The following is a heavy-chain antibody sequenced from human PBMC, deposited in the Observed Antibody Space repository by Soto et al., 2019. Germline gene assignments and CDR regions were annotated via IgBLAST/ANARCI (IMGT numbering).Heavy chain of an antibody. D-gene: IGHD3-16*01. CDR2: IMWDSGLI. J-gene: IGHJ6*02. V-gene: IGHV3-9*01. CDR1: GFNLKDYA. Sequence: GGSLRLSCAASGFNLKDYAMHWVRQAPGKGLEWVAGIMWDSGLIGYADSVKGRFTISRDNAKNSLYLQMNSLRPEDTALYYCGKDILRGGMAVWGQGTTVTVSS. CDR3: GKDILRGGMAV.